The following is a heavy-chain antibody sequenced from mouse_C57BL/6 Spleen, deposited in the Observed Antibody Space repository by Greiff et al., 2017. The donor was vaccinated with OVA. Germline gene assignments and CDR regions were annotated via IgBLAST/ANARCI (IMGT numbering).Heavy chain of an antibody. CDR1: GFSFTSYG. CDR3: ARKDYYGSSAMDY. J-gene: IGHJ4*01. CDR2: IWSGGST. D-gene: IGHD1-1*01. V-gene: IGHV2-2*01. Sequence: QVHVKQSGPGLVQPSQSLSITCTVSGFSFTSYGVHWVRQSPGKGLEWLGVIWSGGSTDYNAAFISRLSISKDNSKSQVFFKMNSLQADDTAIYYCARKDYYGSSAMDYWGQGTSVTVSS.